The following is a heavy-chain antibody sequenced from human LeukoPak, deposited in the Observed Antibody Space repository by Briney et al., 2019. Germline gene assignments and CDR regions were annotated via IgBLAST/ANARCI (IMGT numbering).Heavy chain of an antibody. Sequence: GGSLRLSCAASGFTFSSYAMSWVRQAPGKGLEWVSAISGSGGSTYYADSVKGRFTISRDNSKNTLYLQMNSLRAEDTAVYYCAKDRIKGGSYPYYFDYWGQGTLVTVSS. V-gene: IGHV3-23*01. CDR1: GFTFSSYA. D-gene: IGHD1-26*01. CDR3: AKDRIKGGSYPYYFDY. J-gene: IGHJ4*02. CDR2: ISGSGGST.